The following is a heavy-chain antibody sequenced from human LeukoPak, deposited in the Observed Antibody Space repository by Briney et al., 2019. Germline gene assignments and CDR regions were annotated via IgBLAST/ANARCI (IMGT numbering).Heavy chain of an antibody. D-gene: IGHD6-6*01. V-gene: IGHV1-2*02. CDR2: INPNSSST. CDR1: GYTFTGYY. Sequence: GASVKVSCKASGYTFTGYYLYWVRPAPGQGLEWMGWINPNSSSTNYAQKVQGRFTMTRDTSISTAYMELSRLRSDDTAVYYCARGRIAARRRRNYFDYWGQGTLVAVSS. J-gene: IGHJ4*02. CDR3: ARGRIAARRRRNYFDY.